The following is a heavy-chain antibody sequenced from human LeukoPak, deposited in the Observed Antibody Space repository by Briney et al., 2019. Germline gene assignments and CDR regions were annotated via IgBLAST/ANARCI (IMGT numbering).Heavy chain of an antibody. CDR3: ARDQYHGYCSSTSCYKSNYMDV. CDR1: GFTFSSYA. CDR2: ISYDGSNK. J-gene: IGHJ6*03. D-gene: IGHD2-2*02. V-gene: IGHV3-30*04. Sequence: GGSLRLSYAASGFTFSSYAMHWVRQAPGKGLEWVAVISYDGSNKYYADSVKGRFTISRDNSKNTLYLQMNSLRAEDTAVYYCARDQYHGYCSSTSCYKSNYMDVWGKGTTVTVSS.